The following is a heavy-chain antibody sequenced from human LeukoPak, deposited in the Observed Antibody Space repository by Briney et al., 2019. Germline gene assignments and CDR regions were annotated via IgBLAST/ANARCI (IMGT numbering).Heavy chain of an antibody. D-gene: IGHD3-3*01. Sequence: GGSLRLSCAASGITFDEYAMFWVRQPPGKGLEWVAGISWNNGKTGYADSVKGLSTVSRDNAKNSLFLQMNSLRTEDAALYYCVAGSGYSPADAFYIWGQGTRVTVSS. CDR2: ISWNNGKT. CDR1: GITFDEYA. CDR3: VAGSGYSPADAFYI. J-gene: IGHJ3*02. V-gene: IGHV3-9*01.